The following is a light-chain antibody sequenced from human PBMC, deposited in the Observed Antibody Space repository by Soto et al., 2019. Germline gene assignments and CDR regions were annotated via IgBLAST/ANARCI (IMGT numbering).Light chain of an antibody. J-gene: IGKJ3*01. CDR2: GAS. Sequence: EIVLTQSPGTLSLSPGERATLSCRASQSVSSSYLAWYQQKPGQAPRLLIYGASSRVTGIPDRFSGSGSGTDFTLTISRLEPEDFAVYYCQQYGSLFTFGPGTKVDIK. CDR3: QQYGSLFT. V-gene: IGKV3-20*01. CDR1: QSVSSSY.